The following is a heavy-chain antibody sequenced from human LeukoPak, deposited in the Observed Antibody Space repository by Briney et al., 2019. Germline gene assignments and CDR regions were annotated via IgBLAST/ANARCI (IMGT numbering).Heavy chain of an antibody. Sequence: GGSLRLSCAASGFTFSSYAMSWVRQAPGKGLEWVSAISGSGGSTYYADSVKGRFTISRDNSKNTLYLQMNSLRAEDTAVYYCANSGLGFGFWSGYPYYFDYWGQGTLVTVSS. D-gene: IGHD3-3*01. J-gene: IGHJ4*02. CDR3: ANSGLGFGFWSGYPYYFDY. CDR2: ISGSGGST. V-gene: IGHV3-23*01. CDR1: GFTFSSYA.